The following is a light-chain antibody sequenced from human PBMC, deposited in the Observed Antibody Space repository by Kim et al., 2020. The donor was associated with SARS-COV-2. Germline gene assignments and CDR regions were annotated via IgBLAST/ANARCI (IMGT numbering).Light chain of an antibody. V-gene: IGKV1-16*01. CDR3: QQYDSYPRT. Sequence: ASVGDRVAITCRASEDISTYLAWFQQKPGEAPKSLIYAASSLQSGVPSRFSGSGSGTDFTLTISSLQPEDFATYYCQQYDSYPRTFGQGTKVDIK. CDR1: EDISTY. J-gene: IGKJ1*01. CDR2: AAS.